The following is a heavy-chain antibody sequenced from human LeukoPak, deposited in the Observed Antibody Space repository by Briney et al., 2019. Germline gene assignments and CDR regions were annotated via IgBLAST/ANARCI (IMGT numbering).Heavy chain of an antibody. Sequence: SETLSLTCTVSGGSISSYYWSWIRQPPGKGLGWIGYIFYTGSTNYNPSLKSRVTISVLTSKNRFSLNLSSVTAADTAVYYCATLTGGDDAFDIWGQGTMVTVSS. D-gene: IGHD4-23*01. V-gene: IGHV4-59*01. J-gene: IGHJ3*02. CDR1: GGSISSYY. CDR3: ATLTGGDDAFDI. CDR2: IFYTGST.